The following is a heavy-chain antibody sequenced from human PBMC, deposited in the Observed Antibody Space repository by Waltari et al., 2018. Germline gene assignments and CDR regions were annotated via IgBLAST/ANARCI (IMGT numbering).Heavy chain of an antibody. Sequence: EVQLLESGGGLVQPGGSLRLSCAASGFTFSSYAMSWVRQAPGKGLEWVSAISGSGGSTYYADSVKGRFTIPRDKSKNTLYLQMNSLRAEDTAVYYCAKDTFFEVAGNAHDYWGQGTLVTVSS. CDR1: GFTFSSYA. V-gene: IGHV3-23*01. CDR3: AKDTFFEVAGNAHDY. J-gene: IGHJ4*02. D-gene: IGHD6-19*01. CDR2: ISGSGGST.